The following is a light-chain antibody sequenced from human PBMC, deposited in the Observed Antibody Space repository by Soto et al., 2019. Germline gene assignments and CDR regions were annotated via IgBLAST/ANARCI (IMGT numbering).Light chain of an antibody. CDR3: QQANNFPIT. Sequence: DIQMTQSPSSVSASVGDRVTITCRASQDISRWLAWYQQKPGKAPKLLIFAASTLQGGVPSRFSGSRSGTDFTLTISSRQPEDFATYYCQQANNFPITFGRGTRLENK. V-gene: IGKV1-12*01. CDR1: QDISRW. CDR2: AAS. J-gene: IGKJ5*01.